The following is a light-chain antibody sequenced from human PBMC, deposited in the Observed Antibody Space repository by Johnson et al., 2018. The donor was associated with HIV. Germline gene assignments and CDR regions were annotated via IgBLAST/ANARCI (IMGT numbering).Light chain of an antibody. J-gene: IGLJ1*01. V-gene: IGLV1-51*02. Sequence: QSVLTQPPSVSAAPGQKVTISCSGTNSNIGTYYVSWYQHLPGTAPKLLIYENNKRPSGIPDRFSGSKSGTSTTLGITGLQTADEADYYCGTWESSLSAPYGFGTGTKVTVL. CDR2: ENN. CDR3: GTWESSLSAPYG. CDR1: NSNIGTYY.